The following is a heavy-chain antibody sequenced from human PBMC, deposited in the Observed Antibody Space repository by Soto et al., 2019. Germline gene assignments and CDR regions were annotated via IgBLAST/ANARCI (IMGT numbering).Heavy chain of an antibody. V-gene: IGHV1-69*02. CDR2: IIPILGIA. CDR3: ARPDYDFWSGYYKGGFDY. CDR1: GGTFSSYT. J-gene: IGHJ4*02. D-gene: IGHD3-3*01. Sequence: ASVKVSCKASGGTFSSYTISWVRQAPGQGLEWMGRIIPILGIANYAQKFQGRVTITADKSTSTAYMELSSLRSEDTAVYYCARPDYDFWSGYYKGGFDYWGQGTLVTVSS.